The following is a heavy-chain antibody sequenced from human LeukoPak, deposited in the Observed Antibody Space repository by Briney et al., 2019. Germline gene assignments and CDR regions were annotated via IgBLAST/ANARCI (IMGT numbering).Heavy chain of an antibody. V-gene: IGHV3-21*01. CDR3: ARARANWYEDY. Sequence: PGGSLRLSCAASGFTFSSYSMNWVRQAPGKGLEWVSSITTTFYIYYTDSVKGRFTISRDNAKNSLYLQMISLRAEDTAVYYCARARANWYEDYWGQGTLVTVSS. D-gene: IGHD6-13*01. CDR1: GFTFSSYS. J-gene: IGHJ4*02. CDR2: ITTTFYI.